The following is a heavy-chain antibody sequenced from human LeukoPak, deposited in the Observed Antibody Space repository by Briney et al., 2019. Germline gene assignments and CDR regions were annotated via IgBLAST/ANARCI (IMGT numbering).Heavy chain of an antibody. CDR1: GGSISSGGYY. CDR3: AGGITMVRGVIEPYYFDY. J-gene: IGHJ4*02. CDR2: IYYSGST. V-gene: IGHV4-31*03. D-gene: IGHD3-10*01. Sequence: SQTLSLTCTVSGGSISSGGYYWSWIRQHPGKGLEWIGYIYYSGSTYYNPSLKSRVTISVDTSKNQFSLKLSSVTAADTAVYYCAGGITMVRGVIEPYYFDYWGQGTLVTVSS.